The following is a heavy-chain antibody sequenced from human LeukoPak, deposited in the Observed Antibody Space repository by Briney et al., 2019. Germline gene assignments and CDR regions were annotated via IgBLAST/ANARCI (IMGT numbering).Heavy chain of an antibody. CDR1: GGSISSSSYY. CDR2: IYYSGST. J-gene: IGHJ3*02. V-gene: IGHV4-30-4*08. D-gene: IGHD3-22*01. Sequence: PSETLSLTCTVSGGSISSSSYYWGWIRQPPGKGLEWIGYIYYSGSTYYNPSLKSRVTISVDTSKNQFSLKLSSVTAADTAVYYCASAYYYDSSGYSNDAFDIWGQGTMVTVSS. CDR3: ASAYYYDSSGYSNDAFDI.